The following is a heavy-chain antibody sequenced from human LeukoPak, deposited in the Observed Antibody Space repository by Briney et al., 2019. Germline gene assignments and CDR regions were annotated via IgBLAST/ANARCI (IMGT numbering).Heavy chain of an antibody. CDR2: IIPIFGTA. CDR1: GGTFSSYA. V-gene: IGHV1-69*05. Sequence: GASVKVSCKASGGTFSSYAISWVRQAPGQGLEWMGGIIPIFGTANYAQKFQGRVTITTDESTSTAYMELSSLRSEDTAVYYCARGVVRFLEWLPTLNHLSSYYYYYMDVWGKGTTVTVSS. J-gene: IGHJ6*03. D-gene: IGHD3-3*01. CDR3: ARGVVRFLEWLPTLNHLSSYYYYYMDV.